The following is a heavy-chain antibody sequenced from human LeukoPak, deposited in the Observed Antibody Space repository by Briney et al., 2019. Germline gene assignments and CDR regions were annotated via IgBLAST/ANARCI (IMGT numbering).Heavy chain of an antibody. V-gene: IGHV6-1*01. J-gene: IGHJ6*03. CDR1: GDSVSSNSAA. CDR3: ARDEGATTGGYYYYYYMDV. D-gene: IGHD1-26*01. CDR2: TYYRSKWYN. Sequence: SQTLSLTCAISGDSVSSNSAAWNWIRQSPSRGLEWLGRTYYRSKWYNDYAVSVKSRITINPDTSKNQFSLQLNSVTPEDTAVYYCARDEGATTGGYYYYYYMDVWGKGTTVTVSS.